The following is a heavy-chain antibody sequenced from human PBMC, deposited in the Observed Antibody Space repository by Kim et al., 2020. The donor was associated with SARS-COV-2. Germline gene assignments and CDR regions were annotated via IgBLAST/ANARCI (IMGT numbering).Heavy chain of an antibody. V-gene: IGHV4-59*13. J-gene: IGHJ4*02. CDR2: IYYSGST. CDR3: ARTYPGYSSGWTKVGYFDY. Sequence: SETLSLTCTVSGGSISSYYWSWIRQPPGKGLEWIGYIYYSGSTNYNPSLKSRVTISVDTSKNQFSLKLSSVTAADTAVYYCARTYPGYSSGWTKVGYFDYWGQGTLVTVSS. D-gene: IGHD6-19*01. CDR1: GGSISSYY.